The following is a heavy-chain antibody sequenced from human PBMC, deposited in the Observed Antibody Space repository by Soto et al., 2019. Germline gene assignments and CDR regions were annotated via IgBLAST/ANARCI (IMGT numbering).Heavy chain of an antibody. J-gene: IGHJ6*02. CDR2: ISGSGGST. CDR1: VFTFSSYA. CDR3: ARHEGVTAMVNYYYYYGMDV. Sequence: HPGGSLRLSCSASVFTFSSYAMSWFRQAPGKGLEWVSAISGSGGSTYYADSVKGRFTISRDNSKNTLYLQMNSLRAEDTAVYYCARHEGVTAMVNYYYYYGMDVWGQGTTVTVSS. D-gene: IGHD5-18*01. V-gene: IGHV3-23*01.